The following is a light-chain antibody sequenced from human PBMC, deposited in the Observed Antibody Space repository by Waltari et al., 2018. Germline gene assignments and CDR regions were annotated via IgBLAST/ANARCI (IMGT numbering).Light chain of an antibody. CDR2: WAS. V-gene: IGKV4-1*01. J-gene: IGKJ1*01. CDR3: QQYYRSRT. CDR1: QSVLYNANAKNY. Sequence: DIVMTQSPDSLAVSLGERATINCKSSQSVLYNANAKNYLAWYQHKPGHPPTLLIYWASTRQSGVPDRFSGSGSGTDFTLTIKSRQAEDVAVYYCQQYYRSRTFGQGTKVEIK.